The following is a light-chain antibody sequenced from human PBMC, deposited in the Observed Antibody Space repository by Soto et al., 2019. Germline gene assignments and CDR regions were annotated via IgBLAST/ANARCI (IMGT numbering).Light chain of an antibody. CDR1: SSDVGAHHS. CDR2: DVS. V-gene: IGLV2-14*03. CDR3: SSFTDTGTVM. J-gene: IGLJ3*02. Sequence: QSALTQPASVSGSPGQSFTISCTGTSSDVGAHHSVSWYQQHPGKAPKLIIFDVSNRPSGVSNRFSGSKSGNTASLTISGLHAEDDADYYCSSFTDTGTVMFGGRTKLTVL.